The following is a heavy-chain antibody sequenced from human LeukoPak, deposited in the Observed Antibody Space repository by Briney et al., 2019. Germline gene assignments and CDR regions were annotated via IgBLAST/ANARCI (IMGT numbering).Heavy chain of an antibody. CDR2: MNPNSGNT. D-gene: IGHD6-19*01. CDR3: ARTTAWQWLVRESYYFDY. V-gene: IGHV1-8*03. Sequence: ASVKVSCKASGYTFTNYDINWVRQATGQGLEWMGWMNPNSGNTGYAQKFQGRVTITRNTSISTAYMELSSLRSEDTAVYYCARTTAWQWLVRESYYFDYWGQGTRVTVSS. J-gene: IGHJ4*02. CDR1: GYTFTNYD.